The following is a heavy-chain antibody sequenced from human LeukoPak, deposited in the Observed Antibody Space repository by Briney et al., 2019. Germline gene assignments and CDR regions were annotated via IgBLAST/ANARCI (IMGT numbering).Heavy chain of an antibody. CDR1: GGSISSYY. D-gene: IGHD3-16*01. J-gene: IGHJ4*02. CDR3: ARVVSYGCGGSKGEYYRDY. CDR2: IYYSGST. Sequence: PPETLSLTCTVSGGSISSYYWSWSRQPPGQGLGWSGYIYYSGSTNYNPSLKSRVTISVDTSKNQFSLKLSSVPAADTVVYCCARVVSYGCGGSKGEYYRDYWGQGALVTVSS. V-gene: IGHV4-59*01.